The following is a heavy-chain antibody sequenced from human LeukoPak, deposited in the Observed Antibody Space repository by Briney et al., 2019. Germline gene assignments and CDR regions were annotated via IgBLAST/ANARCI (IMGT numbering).Heavy chain of an antibody. J-gene: IGHJ4*02. V-gene: IGHV3-53*01. CDR1: GFTVSSNY. CDR3: ARDSSSVTTDY. Sequence: PGGSLRLSCAASGFTVSSNYMTWVRQAPGKGLEWVSVIYSGGSTYYADSVKGRFTIARDNSKNTLYLQMNNLSAEDTAVYYCARDSSSVTTDYWGQGTLVTVSS. CDR2: IYSGGST. D-gene: IGHD6-6*01.